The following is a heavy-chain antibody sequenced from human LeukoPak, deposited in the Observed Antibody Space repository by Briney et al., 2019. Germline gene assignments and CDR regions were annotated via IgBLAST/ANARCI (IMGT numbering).Heavy chain of an antibody. Sequence: GASVKVSCKASGGTFSSYAISWVRQAPGQGLEWMGGIIPIFGTANYAQKFQGRVTITADESTSTAYMELSSLRSEDTAVYYCARSRAMTTVTTDEAPHDYWGQGTLVTVSS. CDR3: ARSRAMTTVTTDEAPHDY. J-gene: IGHJ4*02. V-gene: IGHV1-69*13. CDR1: GGTFSSYA. CDR2: IIPIFGTA. D-gene: IGHD4-17*01.